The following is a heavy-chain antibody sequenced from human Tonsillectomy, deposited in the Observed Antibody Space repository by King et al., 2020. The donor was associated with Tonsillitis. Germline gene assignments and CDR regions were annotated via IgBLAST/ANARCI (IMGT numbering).Heavy chain of an antibody. Sequence: VQLVESGGGVVQPGRSLRLSCAASEFTFSNYAIHWVRQAPGKGLEWVAVISYDGTDKYYADSVKGRFTISRDSSKNTLYLRMNSLRVEDTAVYYCATDXSXGDSXGYLNXWGXGTLVTVSS. J-gene: IGHJ4*02. CDR2: ISYDGTDK. CDR3: ATDXSXGDSXGYLNX. D-gene: IGHD3-22*01. V-gene: IGHV3-30-3*01. CDR1: EFTFSNYA.